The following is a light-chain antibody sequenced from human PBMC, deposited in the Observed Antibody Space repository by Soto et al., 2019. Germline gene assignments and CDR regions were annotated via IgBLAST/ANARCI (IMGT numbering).Light chain of an antibody. V-gene: IGLV2-11*01. Sequence: QSVLTQPRSVSGSPGQSVTISCTGTSNDVGGYIYVSWYQQHPGKAPKLILYDVTELPSGVPDRFSGSKSGNTASLTISGLQPEDEADYHCCSYGGPYNYYVCGTGPKVTV. J-gene: IGLJ1*01. CDR2: DVT. CDR1: SNDVGGYIY. CDR3: CSYGGPYNYYV.